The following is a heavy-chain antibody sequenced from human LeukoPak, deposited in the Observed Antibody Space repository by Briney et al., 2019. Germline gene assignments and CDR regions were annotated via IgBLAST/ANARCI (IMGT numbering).Heavy chain of an antibody. CDR2: ISVSGVST. V-gene: IGHV3-23*01. D-gene: IGHD3-10*01. CDR3: AKPQEGINWYFDL. CDR1: GFTFSNYA. Sequence: GGSLRLSCAVSGFTFSNYAMSWVRQAPGKGLEWVSAISVSGVSTYYADSVRGRFTISRDNSKHTLYLQMNSLRAEDTAVYYCAKPQEGINWYFDLWGRGTLVTVSS. J-gene: IGHJ2*01.